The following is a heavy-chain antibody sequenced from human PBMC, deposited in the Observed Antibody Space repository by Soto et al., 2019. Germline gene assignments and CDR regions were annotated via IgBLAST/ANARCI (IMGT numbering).Heavy chain of an antibody. CDR2: ISYDGSNK. Sequence: QVQLVESGGGVVQPGRSLRLSCAASGFTFSSYAMHWVRQAPGKGLEWVAVISYDGSNKYYADSVKGRFTISRDNSKNALYLQMNGLSAADTAVYYCARDQRRSSRWYWDVGYYGMDVWGQGTTVTVSS. CDR3: ARDQRRSSRWYWDVGYYGMDV. CDR1: GFTFSSYA. J-gene: IGHJ6*02. V-gene: IGHV3-30-3*01. D-gene: IGHD6-13*01.